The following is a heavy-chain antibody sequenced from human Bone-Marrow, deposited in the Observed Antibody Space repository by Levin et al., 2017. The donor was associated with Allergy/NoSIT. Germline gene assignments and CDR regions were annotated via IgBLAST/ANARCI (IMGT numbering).Heavy chain of an antibody. Sequence: GGSLRLSCKASGYSFISYSIVWVRQTPGKGLEWMGLINPRDADTRYSPSFQGQVTISADTSSSTAYLQWSSLKASDTAIYYCARLLRSYYYFHYWGQGTQVAVSS. D-gene: IGHD3-10*01. J-gene: IGHJ4*02. CDR3: ARLLRSYYYFHY. V-gene: IGHV5-51*01. CDR2: INPRDADT. CDR1: GYSFISYS.